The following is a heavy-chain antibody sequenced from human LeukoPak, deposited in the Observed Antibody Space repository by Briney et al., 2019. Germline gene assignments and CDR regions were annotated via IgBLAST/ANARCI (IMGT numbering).Heavy chain of an antibody. D-gene: IGHD2-2*02. CDR2: ISAYNGNT. V-gene: IGHV1-18*01. CDR3: ARDLWVGYCSSTSCHTGFDP. J-gene: IGHJ5*02. CDR1: GYTFTSYG. Sequence: ASVKVSCKASGYTFTSYGISWVRQAPGQGLELMGWISAYNGNTNYAQKLQGRVTMTTDTSTSTAYMELRSLRSDDTAVYYCARDLWVGYCSSTSCHTGFDPWGQGTLVTVSS.